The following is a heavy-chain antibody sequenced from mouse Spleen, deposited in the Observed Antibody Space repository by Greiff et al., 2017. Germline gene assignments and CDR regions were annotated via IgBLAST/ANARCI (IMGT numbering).Heavy chain of an antibody. V-gene: IGHV5-9-2*01. D-gene: IGHD2-1*01. CDR2: ISGGGSYT. CDR1: GFTFSSYG. Sequence: EVQRVESGGGLVKPGGSLKLSCAASGFTFSSYGMSWVRQTPEKRLEWVATISGGGSYTYYPDSVKGRFTISRDNAKNNLYLQMSSLRSEDTALYYCARFYYGNAWFAYWGQGTLVTVSA. CDR3: ARFYYGNAWFAY. J-gene: IGHJ3*01.